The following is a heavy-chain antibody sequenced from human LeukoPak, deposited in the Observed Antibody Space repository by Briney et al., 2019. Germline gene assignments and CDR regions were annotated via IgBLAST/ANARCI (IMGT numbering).Heavy chain of an antibody. D-gene: IGHD6-13*01. CDR3: ARVDINLAAAVLDY. CDR1: GFTFSSYS. J-gene: IGHJ4*02. CDR2: ISSSGSTI. Sequence: GGSLRLSCAASGFTFSSYSMNWVRQAPGKGLEWVSYISSSGSTIYYADSVKGRFTISRDNAKNSLYLQMNSLRAEDTAVYYCARVDINLAAAVLDYWGQGTLVTVSS. V-gene: IGHV3-48*04.